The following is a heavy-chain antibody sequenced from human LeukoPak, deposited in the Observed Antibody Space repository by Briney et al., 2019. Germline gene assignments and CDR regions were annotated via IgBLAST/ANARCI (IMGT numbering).Heavy chain of an antibody. CDR1: GSSISSYY. V-gene: IGHV4-4*07. D-gene: IGHD2-2*01. Sequence: RSSETLSLTCTVSGSSISSYYWSWIRQPAGKGLEWIGRIYTSGSTNYNPSLKSRVTMSVDTSKNQFSLKLSSVTAADTAVYYCARDRPVVPAAMEAFDIWGQGSMVTVSS. CDR3: ARDRPVVPAAMEAFDI. J-gene: IGHJ3*02. CDR2: IYTSGST.